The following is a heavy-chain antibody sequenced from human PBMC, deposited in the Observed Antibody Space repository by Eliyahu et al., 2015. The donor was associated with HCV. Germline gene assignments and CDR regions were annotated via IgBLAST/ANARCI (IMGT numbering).Heavy chain of an antibody. V-gene: IGHV4-34*01. CDR1: GGSFSGYY. CDR2: INHSGST. J-gene: IGHJ4*02. Sequence: QVQLQQWGAGLLKPSETLSLTCAVYGGSFSGYYWSWIRQPPGKGLEWIGEINHSGSTNYNPSLKSRVTISVDTSKNQFSLKLSSVTAADTAVYYCARGKNNRELDYWGQGTLVTVSS. D-gene: IGHD1/OR15-1a*01. CDR3: ARGKNNRELDY.